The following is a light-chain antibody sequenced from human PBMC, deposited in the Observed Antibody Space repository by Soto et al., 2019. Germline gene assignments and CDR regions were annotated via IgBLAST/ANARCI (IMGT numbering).Light chain of an antibody. V-gene: IGKV3-20*01. CDR1: QTVSFSY. J-gene: IGKJ4*01. Sequence: EIVLTQSPGNLSLSPGDRATLSCRASQTVSFSYLAWYQQKPGQAPRLLIYGASSRATGIPDRFSGSESGTDFTLTISRLEPEDFAVYYCQQYGSSPLTFGGGTKVEIK. CDR3: QQYGSSPLT. CDR2: GAS.